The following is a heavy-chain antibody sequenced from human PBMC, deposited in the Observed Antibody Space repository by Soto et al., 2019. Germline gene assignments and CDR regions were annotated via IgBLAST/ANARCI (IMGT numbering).Heavy chain of an antibody. J-gene: IGHJ5*02. V-gene: IGHV4-39*01. Sequence: QLQLQESGPGLVKPSETLSLTCTVSGGSISSSSYYWGWIRQPPGKGLEWIGSVYYSGRTYYNPPPKSRATMSVDTSKNKFSLKVNSVTAADTAVYYCGRHDGYSNRWFDPWGQGTLVTVSS. CDR2: VYYSGRT. D-gene: IGHD6-13*01. CDR1: GGSISSSSYY. CDR3: GRHDGYSNRWFDP.